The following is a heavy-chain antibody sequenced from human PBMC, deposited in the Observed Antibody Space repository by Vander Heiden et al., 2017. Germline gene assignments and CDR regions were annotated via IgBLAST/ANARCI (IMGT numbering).Heavy chain of an antibody. CDR2: IRYDGSNK. J-gene: IGHJ4*02. D-gene: IGHD1-26*01. CDR1: GFTSSSHG. Sequence: QVQLVESGGGVVQPGSSLRLSCAASGFTSSSHGLHWGRPAPDKWLEWVAVIRYDGSNKYYADSVKGRFTISRDNSKNTLYLQMNSLRAEDTAVYYCARPQGATFFDYWGQGTLVTVSS. CDR3: ARPQGATFFDY. V-gene: IGHV3-33*01.